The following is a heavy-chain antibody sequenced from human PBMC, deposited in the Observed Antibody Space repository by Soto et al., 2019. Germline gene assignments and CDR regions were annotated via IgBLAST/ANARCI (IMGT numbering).Heavy chain of an antibody. CDR1: GYTFTGYY. CDR3: ARDKTIPRRAPNYYYYGMDV. J-gene: IGHJ6*02. CDR2: INPNSGGT. Sequence: ASVKVSCKASGYTFTGYYMHWVRQAPGQGLEWMGWINPNSGGTNYAQKFQGWVTMTRDTSISTAYMELSRLRSDDTAVYYCARDKTIPRRAPNYYYYGMDVWGQGTTVTVSS. V-gene: IGHV1-2*04. D-gene: IGHD3-3*01.